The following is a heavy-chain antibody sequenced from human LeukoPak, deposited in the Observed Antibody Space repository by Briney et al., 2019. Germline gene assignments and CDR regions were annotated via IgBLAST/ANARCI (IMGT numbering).Heavy chain of an antibody. CDR3: AREDTRLKSDY. CDR1: GYTFTSYG. CDR2: ISAYNGNT. Sequence: ASVKVSCKASGYTFTSYGISWLRQAPGQGLDWMGWISAYNGNTNYAQKLQGRVTMTTDTSTSTAYMELRSLRSDDTAVYYCAREDTRLKSDYWGQGTLVTVSS. V-gene: IGHV1-18*01. J-gene: IGHJ4*02.